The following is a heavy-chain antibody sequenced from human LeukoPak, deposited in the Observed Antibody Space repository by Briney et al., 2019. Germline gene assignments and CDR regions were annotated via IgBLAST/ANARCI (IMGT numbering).Heavy chain of an antibody. D-gene: IGHD3-16*02. CDR2: ISGTGGST. V-gene: IGHV3-23*01. Sequence: GGSLRLSCAASGFTFSSSGMSWVRQATGKGLEWVSVISGTGGSTYYADSVKVRFTISTDNSENTLYLQMNSLRPEDTALYYCAKVDIWGSYRRFFEYWGQGTLVIVSS. J-gene: IGHJ4*02. CDR3: AKVDIWGSYRRFFEY. CDR1: GFTFSSSG.